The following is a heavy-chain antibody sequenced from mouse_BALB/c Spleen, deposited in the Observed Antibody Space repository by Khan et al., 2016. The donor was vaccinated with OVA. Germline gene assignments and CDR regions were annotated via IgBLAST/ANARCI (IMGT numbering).Heavy chain of an antibody. J-gene: IGHJ2*01. CDR1: GFTFSSYS. D-gene: IGHD1-1*01. V-gene: IGHV5-6-4*01. Sequence: EVELVESGGDLVKPGGSLRLSCAASGFTFSSYSMSWVRQTPEKRLEWVATITSGGSYTYYPDSVQGRFTISRDNAKNTLFLQMSSLTSDDTASYYCTRDRIYYGSSFYFDYWDQGTALTVAS. CDR2: ITSGGSYT. CDR3: TRDRIYYGSSFYFDY.